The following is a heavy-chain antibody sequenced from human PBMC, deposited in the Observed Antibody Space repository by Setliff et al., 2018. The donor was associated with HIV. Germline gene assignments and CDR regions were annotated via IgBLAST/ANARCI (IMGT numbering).Heavy chain of an antibody. J-gene: IGHJ6*03. V-gene: IGHV3-49*03. CDR1: GFSFSDYF. D-gene: IGHD3-10*01. Sequence: GGSLRLSCAVSGFSFSDYFMTWIRQAPGKGLEWVGFIRGKAYGETADFAASLKGRFTISRDDSKSIAYLQMNSLKTEDTAVYYCTRAGDEAYYYYYMDVWGKGTTVTVSS. CDR3: TRAGDEAYYYYYMDV. CDR2: IRGKAYGETA.